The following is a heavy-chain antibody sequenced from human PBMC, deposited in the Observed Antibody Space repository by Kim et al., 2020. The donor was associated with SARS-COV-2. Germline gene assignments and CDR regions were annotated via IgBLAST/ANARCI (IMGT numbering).Heavy chain of an antibody. D-gene: IGHD6-19*01. V-gene: IGHV1-3*01. CDR3: AREAVAGSFDY. CDR2: NT. Sequence: NTRYSRKCQGRVSITRDTSATTAYLELSGLISEDTAVYYCAREAVAGSFDYWGQGSLVTVSS. J-gene: IGHJ4*02.